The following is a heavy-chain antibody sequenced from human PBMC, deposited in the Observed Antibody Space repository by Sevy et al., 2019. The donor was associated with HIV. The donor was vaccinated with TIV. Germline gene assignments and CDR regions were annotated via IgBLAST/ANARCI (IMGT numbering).Heavy chain of an antibody. D-gene: IGHD3-16*01. CDR1: GGSISSGGDY. V-gene: IGHV4-31*03. J-gene: IGHJ6*02. CDR3: ARDRFGCMYV. CDR2: IYYSGTT. Sequence: SETLSLTCTVSGGSISSGGDYWSWIRQHPGKGLEWIGYIYYSGTTYYNPSLKSRVTISVDTSKKQFSLKLSSVTAADTAVYYCARDRFGCMYVWGQGTTVTVSS.